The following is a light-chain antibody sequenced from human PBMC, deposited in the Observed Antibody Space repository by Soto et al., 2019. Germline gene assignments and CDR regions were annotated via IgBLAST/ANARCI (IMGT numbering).Light chain of an antibody. Sequence: EIVLTQSPGTLSLSPGERATLSCRASQSVSSSYLGWYQQKPGQAPRLLIYGASTRATGIPDRFSGRGSGTDFTLTIRRLEPEDFALYYCQQYGSSPLTFGGGTKVEIK. J-gene: IGKJ4*01. CDR3: QQYGSSPLT. CDR1: QSVSSSY. CDR2: GAS. V-gene: IGKV3-20*01.